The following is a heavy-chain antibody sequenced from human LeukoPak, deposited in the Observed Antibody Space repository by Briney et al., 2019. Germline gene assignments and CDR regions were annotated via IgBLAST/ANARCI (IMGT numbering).Heavy chain of an antibody. CDR3: ARGGATTISYYYYGMDV. V-gene: IGHV5-51*01. CDR1: GYSFTNYW. J-gene: IGHJ6*02. D-gene: IGHD5-12*01. CDR2: IYPGDSDT. Sequence: GESLKISCKGSGYSFTNYWIGRVRQMPGKGLEWMGIIYPGDSDTRYSPSFQGQVTISADKSISTAYLQWSSLKASGTAMYYCARGGATTISYYYYGMDVWGQGTTVTVSS.